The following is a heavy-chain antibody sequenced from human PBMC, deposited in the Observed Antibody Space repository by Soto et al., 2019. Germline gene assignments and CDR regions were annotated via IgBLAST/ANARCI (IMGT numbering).Heavy chain of an antibody. CDR2: ISSSSSYI. D-gene: IGHD2-15*01. Sequence: PGGSLRLSCAASGFTFSSYSMNWVRQAPGKGLEWVSSISSSSSYIYYADSVKGRFTISRDNAKNSLYLQMNSLRAEDTAVYYCARVGVVVADYYYYGMDVWGQGTTVAVSS. CDR1: GFTFSSYS. J-gene: IGHJ6*01. V-gene: IGHV3-21*01. CDR3: ARVGVVVADYYYYGMDV.